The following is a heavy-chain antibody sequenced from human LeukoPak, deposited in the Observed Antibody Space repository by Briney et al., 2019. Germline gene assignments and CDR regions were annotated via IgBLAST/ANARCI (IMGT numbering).Heavy chain of an antibody. J-gene: IGHJ4*02. CDR1: GYTFTGYY. CDR2: INPNSGGT. V-gene: IGHV1-2*02. D-gene: IGHD6-19*01. Sequence: GASVKVSCKASGYTFTGYYMHWVRQAPGQGLEWMGWINPNSGGTNYAQKFQGRVTMTRDTSISTAYMELSRLRSDDTAVYYCASPDSSGWHQGQLSFDYWGQGTLVTVSS. CDR3: ASPDSSGWHQGQLSFDY.